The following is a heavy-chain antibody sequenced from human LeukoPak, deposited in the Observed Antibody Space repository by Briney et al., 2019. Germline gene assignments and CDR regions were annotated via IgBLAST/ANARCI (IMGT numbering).Heavy chain of an antibody. CDR1: GYTFSSYY. V-gene: IGHV1-46*01. CDR2: IIPSDGFT. D-gene: IGHD6-19*01. J-gene: IGHJ3*02. Sequence: EASVKVSCKASGYTFSSYYVHWVRQAPGQGLEWMGMIIPSDGFTSYAQKFQGRVTMTRDMSTSTVYMELSSLRSDDTAVYYCAAVAGLGNAFDIWGQGTMVTVSS. CDR3: AAVAGLGNAFDI.